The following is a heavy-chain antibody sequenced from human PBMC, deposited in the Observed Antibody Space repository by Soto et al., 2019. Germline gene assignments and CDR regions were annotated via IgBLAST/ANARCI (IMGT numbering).Heavy chain of an antibody. Sequence: EVQLVESGGGLVQPGGSLRLSCAASGFTFSSYWMSWVRQAPGKGLEGVANIKQDGSEKYYVDSVKGRFTISRDNAKNSLYLQMNSLRAEDTAVYYCARSYYDFWSGPGAFDIWGQGTMVTVSS. J-gene: IGHJ3*02. CDR2: IKQDGSEK. CDR1: GFTFSSYW. CDR3: ARSYYDFWSGPGAFDI. D-gene: IGHD3-3*01. V-gene: IGHV3-7*01.